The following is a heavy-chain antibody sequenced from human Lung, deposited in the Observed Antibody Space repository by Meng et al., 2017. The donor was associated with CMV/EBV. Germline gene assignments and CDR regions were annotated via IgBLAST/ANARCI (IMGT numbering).Heavy chain of an antibody. CDR2: INSYGGGT. CDR1: VHSFIDYD. D-gene: IGHD2-2*01. CDR3: ARDGCLNGPNYYYYNGVDV. V-gene: IGHV1-2*06. J-gene: IGHJ6*02. Sequence: SVKVSCXASVHSFIDYDIHWVRRAPGQGLEWMGRINSYGGGTNYAQQFRGRVTMTRDTSTDTAYMELSRLTSDDTAVYYCARDGCLNGPNYYYYNGVDVWGLGTTVTVSS.